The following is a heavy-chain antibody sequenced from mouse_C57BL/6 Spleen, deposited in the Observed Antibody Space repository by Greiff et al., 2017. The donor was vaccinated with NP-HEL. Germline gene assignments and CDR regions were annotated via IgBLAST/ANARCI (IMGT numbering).Heavy chain of an antibody. CDR3: ARDYGTPDWYFDV. J-gene: IGHJ1*03. Sequence: EVMLVESGGGLVKPGGSLKLSCAASGFTFSSYAMSWVRQTPEKRLEWVATISDGGSYTYYPDNVKGRFTISRDNAKNNLYLQMSHLKSEDTAMYYCARDYGTPDWYFDVWGTGTTVTVSS. CDR2: ISDGGSYT. V-gene: IGHV5-4*01. CDR1: GFTFSSYA. D-gene: IGHD1-1*01.